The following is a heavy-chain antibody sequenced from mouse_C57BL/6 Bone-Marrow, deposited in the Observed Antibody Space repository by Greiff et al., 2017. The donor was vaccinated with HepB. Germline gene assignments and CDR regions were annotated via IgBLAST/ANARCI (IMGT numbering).Heavy chain of an antibody. J-gene: IGHJ2*01. CDR3: TTLRGYYGSSFFDC. Sequence: VHVKQSGAELVRPGASVKLSCTASGFNIKDDYMHWVNQRPEQGLEWIGWIDPENGDTEYASKFKGKATITADTSSNTAYLQLSSLTSEDTAVYYCTTLRGYYGSSFFDCWGQGTTLTVSS. CDR2: IDPENGDT. D-gene: IGHD1-1*01. CDR1: GFNIKDDY. V-gene: IGHV14-4*01.